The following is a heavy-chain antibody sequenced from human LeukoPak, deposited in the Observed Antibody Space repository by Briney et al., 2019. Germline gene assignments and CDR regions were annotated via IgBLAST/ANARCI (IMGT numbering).Heavy chain of an antibody. CDR2: ISSSSSTI. CDR3: AKRRYCSSFSCHDFDY. CDR1: GFTFSSYS. Sequence: GGSLRLSCAASGFTFSSYSMNWVRQAPGKGLEWVSYISSSSSTIYYADSVKGRFTISRDNSKNTLYLQMNSLRAGDTAVYYCAKRRYCSSFSCHDFDYWGHGTLVTVSS. D-gene: IGHD2-2*01. V-gene: IGHV3-48*01. J-gene: IGHJ4*01.